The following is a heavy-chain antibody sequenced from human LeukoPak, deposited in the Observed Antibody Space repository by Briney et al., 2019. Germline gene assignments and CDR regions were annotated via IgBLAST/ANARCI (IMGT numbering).Heavy chain of an antibody. CDR1: GFTFSNYG. J-gene: IGHJ4*02. CDR3: SKGDCSGNDCFGADF. Sequence: PGGSLRLSCAASGFTFSNYGMHWVRQAPGKGLEWVAFIRADGSSEYYVGSVKGRFTISGDNSKNTLYLQMNSLRPEDTAIYYCSKGDCSGNDCFGADFWGQGNMVTVSS. D-gene: IGHD2-15*01. CDR2: IRADGSSE. V-gene: IGHV3-30*02.